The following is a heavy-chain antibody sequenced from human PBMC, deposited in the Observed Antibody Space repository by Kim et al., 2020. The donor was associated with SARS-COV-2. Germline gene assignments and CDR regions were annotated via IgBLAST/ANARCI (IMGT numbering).Heavy chain of an antibody. J-gene: IGHJ4*02. D-gene: IGHD2-8*01. V-gene: IGHV7-4-1*02. Sequence: YAKGFTGRFVFSLDTSVSTAYLQISSLKAEDTAVYYCARDNGGPRKWNDYWGQGTLVTVSS. CDR3: ARDNGGPRKWNDY.